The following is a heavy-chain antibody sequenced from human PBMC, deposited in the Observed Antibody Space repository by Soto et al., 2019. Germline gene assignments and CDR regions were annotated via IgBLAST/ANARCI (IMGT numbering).Heavy chain of an antibody. CDR2: IYSGGST. J-gene: IGHJ6*02. V-gene: IGHV3-66*01. CDR1: GFTVSSNY. CDR3: ARDTGPYYDFWSGYYGQDYYYGMDV. Sequence: PGGSLRLSCAASGFTVSSNYMSWVRQAPGKGLEWVSVIYSGGSTYYADSVKGRFTISRDNSKNTLYLQMNSLRAEDTAVYYCARDTGPYYDFWSGYYGQDYYYGMDVWGQGTTVTVSS. D-gene: IGHD3-3*01.